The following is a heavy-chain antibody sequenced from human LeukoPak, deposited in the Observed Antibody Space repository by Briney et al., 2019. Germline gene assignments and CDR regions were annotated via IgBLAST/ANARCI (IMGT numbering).Heavy chain of an antibody. V-gene: IGHV7-4-1*02. Sequence: ASVKVSCKASGYTFTSYAMNWVRQAPGQGLEWMGWINTNTGNPTYAQGFTGRFVFSLDTYVSTAYLQISSLKAEDTAVYYCAMQQLVRYAFDIWGQGTMVTVSS. D-gene: IGHD6-13*01. CDR2: INTNTGNP. J-gene: IGHJ3*02. CDR3: AMQQLVRYAFDI. CDR1: GYTFTSYA.